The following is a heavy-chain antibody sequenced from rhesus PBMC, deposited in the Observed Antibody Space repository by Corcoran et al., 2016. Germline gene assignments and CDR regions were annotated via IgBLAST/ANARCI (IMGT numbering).Heavy chain of an antibody. J-gene: IGHJ5-1*01. CDR3: ARPYSGSYYRFDV. V-gene: IGHV4-106*01. CDR1: GGSISDDYY. CDR2: IYGRGGGT. D-gene: IGHD3-16*01. Sequence: QVQLQESGPGLVKPSETLSLTCAVSGGSISDDYYWSWTRQTPGKGLEWIGYIYGRGGGTNYNPSLKNRVTISIDMSKNQFSLKLNSVTAADTTMYYCARPYSGSYYRFDVWGAGVLVTVSS.